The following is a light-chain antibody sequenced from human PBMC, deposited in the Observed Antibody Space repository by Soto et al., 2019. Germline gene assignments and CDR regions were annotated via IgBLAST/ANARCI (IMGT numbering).Light chain of an antibody. CDR3: AAWDDSLNGVV. CDR1: SSNIGNNA. V-gene: IGLV1-36*01. Sequence: QSVLTQPPSVSEAPRQRVTISCSGSSSNIGNNAVNWYQQVPGKAPKLLIYYDDLVPSGVSDRFSGSKSGTSASLAISGLQSEDEGDYYCAAWDDSLNGVVFGGGTKVTVL. CDR2: YDD. J-gene: IGLJ2*01.